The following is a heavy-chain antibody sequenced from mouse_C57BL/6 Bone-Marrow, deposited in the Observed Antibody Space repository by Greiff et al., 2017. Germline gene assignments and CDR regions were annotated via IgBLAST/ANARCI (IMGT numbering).Heavy chain of an antibody. CDR3: ARGGYGSTNWYFDV. D-gene: IGHD1-1*01. Sequence: VQLQQSGAELVRPGTSVKVSCKASGYSFTNYLIEWVKQRPGQGLEWIGVINPGSGGTNYNEKFKGKETLTADKSSSTAYMQHSSLTSEDSAVYFCARGGYGSTNWYFDVWGTGTTVTVSS. V-gene: IGHV1-54*01. J-gene: IGHJ1*03. CDR2: INPGSGGT. CDR1: GYSFTNYL.